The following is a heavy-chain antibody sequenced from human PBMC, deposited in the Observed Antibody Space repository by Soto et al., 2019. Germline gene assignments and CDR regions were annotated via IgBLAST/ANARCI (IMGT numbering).Heavy chain of an antibody. J-gene: IGHJ5*02. CDR3: ARRARYCSSTSCINWFDP. D-gene: IGHD2-2*01. V-gene: IGHV5-51*01. CDR1: GYSFTSYW. Sequence: GESLKISCKGSGYSFTSYWIGWVRQMPGKGLEWMGIIYPGDSDTRYSPSFQGQVTISADKSISTAYLQWSSLKASDTAMYYCARRARYCSSTSCINWFDPWGQGPLVTVSS. CDR2: IYPGDSDT.